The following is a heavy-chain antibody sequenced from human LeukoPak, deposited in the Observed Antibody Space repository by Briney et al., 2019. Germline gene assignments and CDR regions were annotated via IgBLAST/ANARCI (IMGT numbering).Heavy chain of an antibody. CDR1: GFTFSSYA. J-gene: IGHJ4*02. CDR2: IGGSGGST. V-gene: IGHV3-23*01. CDR3: AKDSSSWPVDYFDY. D-gene: IGHD6-13*01. Sequence: GRSLRLSCAASGFTFSSYAMSWVRQAPGKGLEWVSAIGGSGGSTYYADSVKGRFTISRDNSKNTLYLQMNSLRAEDTAVYYCAKDSSSWPVDYFDYWGQGTLVTVSS.